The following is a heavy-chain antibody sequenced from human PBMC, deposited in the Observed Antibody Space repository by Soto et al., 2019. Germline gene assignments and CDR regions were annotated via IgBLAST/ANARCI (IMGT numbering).Heavy chain of an antibody. V-gene: IGHV1-46*01. CDR3: ARGTCLVVRGVIWYYFYY. Sequence: ASVKVSCKASGYTFTSYYMHWVRQAPGQGLEWMGIINPSGGSTSYAQKFQGRVTMTRDTSTSTVYMELSSLRSEDTAVYYCARGTCLVVRGVIWYYFYYWGQGSLVTVSS. J-gene: IGHJ4*02. D-gene: IGHD3-10*01. CDR2: INPSGGST. CDR1: GYTFTSYY.